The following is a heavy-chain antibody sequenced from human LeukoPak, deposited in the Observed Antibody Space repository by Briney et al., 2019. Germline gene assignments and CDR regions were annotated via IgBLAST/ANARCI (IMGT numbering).Heavy chain of an antibody. Sequence: GGSLRLSCAASGFTFSSYAMSWVRQAPGKGLEWVSTISGSGGSTDYADSVKGRFTISRDNSKDTLYMQMNSLRDEVTAVYYCAKDLGGLGSYFPKGWFDPWGQGTLVTVSS. CDR3: AKDLGGLGSYFPKGWFDP. CDR1: GFTFSSYA. CDR2: ISGSGGST. J-gene: IGHJ5*02. V-gene: IGHV3-23*01. D-gene: IGHD3-10*01.